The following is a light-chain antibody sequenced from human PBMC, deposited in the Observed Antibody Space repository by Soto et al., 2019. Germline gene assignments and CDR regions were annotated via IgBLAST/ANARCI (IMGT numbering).Light chain of an antibody. V-gene: IGLV2-11*01. CDR3: CSYAGSYSYV. CDR2: DVI. CDR1: SSHIGSSNL. Sequence: QSALTQPASVSGSPGQSITISCTASSSHIGSSNLVSWYQHHSGKAPKLIIYDVIKRPSGVPDRFSGSKSGNTASLTISGLQSDDEADYYCCSYAGSYSYVFGPGTKLTVL. J-gene: IGLJ1*01.